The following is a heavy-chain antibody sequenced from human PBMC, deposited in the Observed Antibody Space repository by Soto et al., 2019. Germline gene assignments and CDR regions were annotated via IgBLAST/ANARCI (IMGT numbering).Heavy chain of an antibody. CDR3: ARFNPGYYYYMDV. Sequence: PGGSLRLSCAASGFTFSSYSMNWVRQAPGKGLEWVSSISSSSSYIYYADSVKGRFTISRDNAKNSLYLQMNSLRAEDTAVYYCARFNPGYYYYMDVWGKGTTVTVSS. J-gene: IGHJ6*03. V-gene: IGHV3-21*01. CDR2: ISSSSSYI. CDR1: GFTFSSYS.